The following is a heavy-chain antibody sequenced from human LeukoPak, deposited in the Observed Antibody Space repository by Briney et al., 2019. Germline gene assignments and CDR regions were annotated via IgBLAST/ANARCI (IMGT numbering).Heavy chain of an antibody. J-gene: IGHJ4*02. CDR1: GGSFSGYY. CDR2: INHSGST. V-gene: IGHV4-34*01. CDR3: ARFPFRSVVYYFDY. D-gene: IGHD2-21*01. Sequence: PSATLSLTCAVYGGSFSGYYWSWIRQPPGKGLEWIGEINHSGSTNYNPSLKSRVTISVDTSKNQFSLKLSSVTAADTAVYYCARFPFRSVVYYFDYWGQGTLVTVSS.